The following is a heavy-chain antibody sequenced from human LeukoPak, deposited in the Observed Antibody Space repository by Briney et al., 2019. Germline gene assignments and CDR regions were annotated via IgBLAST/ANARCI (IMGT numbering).Heavy chain of an antibody. Sequence: GASVKVSCKASGYTFTGYYMHWVRQAPGQGLEWMGWINPNSGGTNYAQKFQGWVTMTRDTSISTAYMVLSRLRSDDTAVYYCARGDDILTGYLYYFDYWGQGTLVTVSS. D-gene: IGHD3-9*01. CDR2: INPNSGGT. J-gene: IGHJ4*02. CDR1: GYTFTGYY. CDR3: ARGDDILTGYLYYFDY. V-gene: IGHV1-2*04.